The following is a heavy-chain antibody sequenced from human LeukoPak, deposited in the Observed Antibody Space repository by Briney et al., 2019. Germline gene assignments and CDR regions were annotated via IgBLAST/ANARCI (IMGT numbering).Heavy chain of an antibody. CDR2: INPNSGGT. Sequence: ASVKVSCKASGYTFTGYYMHWVRQAPGQGLEWMGRINPNSGGTNYAQKFQGRVTMTRDTSISTAYMELSRLRSDDTAVYYCAREGYYYDSSGYQTRANYWGQGTLVTVSS. J-gene: IGHJ4*02. V-gene: IGHV1-2*06. CDR3: AREGYYYDSSGYQTRANY. D-gene: IGHD3-22*01. CDR1: GYTFTGYY.